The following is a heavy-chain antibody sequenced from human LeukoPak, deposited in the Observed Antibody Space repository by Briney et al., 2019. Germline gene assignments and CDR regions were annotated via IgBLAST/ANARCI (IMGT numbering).Heavy chain of an antibody. J-gene: IGHJ4*02. V-gene: IGHV1-69*04. CDR3: ARVDSSGHKVYYFDY. Sequence: ASVKVSCKASGGTFSSYAISWVRQAPGQGLEWMGRIIPILDIAHYAQKFQGRVTITADKSTSTANMELSSLRSDDTAVYYCARVDSSGHKVYYFDYWGQGTLVTVSS. CDR1: GGTFSSYA. CDR2: IIPILDIA. D-gene: IGHD6-19*01.